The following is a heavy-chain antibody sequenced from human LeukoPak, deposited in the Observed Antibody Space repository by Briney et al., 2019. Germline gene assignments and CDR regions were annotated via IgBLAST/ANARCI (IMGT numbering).Heavy chain of an antibody. CDR1: GFTFSSYW. J-gene: IGHJ4*02. D-gene: IGHD5-18*01. CDR2: INSDGSST. V-gene: IGHV3-74*01. CDR3: ARHLSGITGYTYGRGIDY. Sequence: GGSLRLSCAASGFTFSSYWMHWVRQAPGKGLVWVSRINSDGSSTSYADSVKGRFTISRDNAKKSLYLQMNSLGAEDTAVYYCARHLSGITGYTYGRGIDYWGQGTLLTVS.